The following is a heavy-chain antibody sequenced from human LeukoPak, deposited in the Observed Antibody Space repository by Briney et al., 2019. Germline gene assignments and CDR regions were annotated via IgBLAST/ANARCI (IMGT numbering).Heavy chain of an antibody. CDR3: AKRITMVRGVTCYFDY. V-gene: IGHV3-23*01. CDR1: GFTFSSYA. J-gene: IGHJ4*02. CDR2: ISGSGGST. D-gene: IGHD3-10*01. Sequence: GGSLRLSCAASGFTFSSYAMSWVRQAPGKGLEWVSAISGSGGSTYYADSVKGRFTISRDNSKNTLYLQMNSLRAEDTAVYYCAKRITMVRGVTCYFDYWCQGTLVTVSS.